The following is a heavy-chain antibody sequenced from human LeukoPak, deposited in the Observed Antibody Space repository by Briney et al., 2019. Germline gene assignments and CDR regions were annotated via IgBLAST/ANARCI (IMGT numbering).Heavy chain of an antibody. CDR3: AKALHESGYSYYYYYYGMDV. Sequence: PGASLRLSCAASGFTFSSYAMSWVRQAPGKGLEWVSAISGSGGSTYYADSVKGRFTISRDNSKNTLYLQMNNLRAEDTALYYCAKALHESGYSYYYYYYGMDVWGQGTTVTVSS. D-gene: IGHD3-3*01. V-gene: IGHV3-23*01. CDR2: ISGSGGST. J-gene: IGHJ6*02. CDR1: GFTFSSYA.